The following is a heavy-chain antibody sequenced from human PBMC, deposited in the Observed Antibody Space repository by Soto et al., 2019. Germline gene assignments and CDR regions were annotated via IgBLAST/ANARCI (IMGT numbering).Heavy chain of an antibody. V-gene: IGHV3-30*03. Sequence: ESGGGVVQPGRPLRLSCAASGFTFSHYGIHWVRQAPGKGLEWLAVISYDGSNKHYADSVKGRFTVSRDNSKNTLYLQMNSLRAEDTAVYFCARYSGKYQGPIDYWGQGTLVTVSS. J-gene: IGHJ4*02. CDR2: ISYDGSNK. D-gene: IGHD1-26*01. CDR3: ARYSGKYQGPIDY. CDR1: GFTFSHYG.